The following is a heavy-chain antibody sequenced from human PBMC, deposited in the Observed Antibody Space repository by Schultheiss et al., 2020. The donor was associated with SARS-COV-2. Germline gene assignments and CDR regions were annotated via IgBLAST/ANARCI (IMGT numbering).Heavy chain of an antibody. CDR1: GFTFSSYD. V-gene: IGHV3-13*01. D-gene: IGHD6-13*01. CDR2: IGTAGDT. CDR3: AGTWSSSWNDAFDI. Sequence: GESLKISCAASGFTFSSYDMHWVRQATGKGLEWVSAIGTAGDTYYPGSVKGRFTISRENAKNSLYLQMNSLRAEDTAVYYCAGTWSSSWNDAFDIWGQGTMVTVSS. J-gene: IGHJ3*02.